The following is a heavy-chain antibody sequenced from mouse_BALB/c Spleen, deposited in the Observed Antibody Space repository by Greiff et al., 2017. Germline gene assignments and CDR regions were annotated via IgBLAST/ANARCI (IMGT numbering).Heavy chain of an antibody. J-gene: IGHJ4*01. V-gene: IGHV5-17*02. Sequence: EVKLVESGGGLVQPGGSRKLSCAASGFTFSSFGMHWVRQAPEKGLEWVAYISSGSSTIYYADTVKGRFTISRDNPKNTLFLQMTRLRSEDTAMYYCARSPVRRGESYAMDYWGQGTSVTVSS. CDR2: ISSGSSTI. CDR1: GFTFSSFG. CDR3: ARSPVRRGESYAMDY. D-gene: IGHD2-14*01.